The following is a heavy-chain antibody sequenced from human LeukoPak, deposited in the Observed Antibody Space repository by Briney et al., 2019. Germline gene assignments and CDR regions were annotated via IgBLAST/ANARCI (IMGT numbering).Heavy chain of an antibody. D-gene: IGHD1-1*01. CDR2: IYYSGST. CDR3: ARGSGPTYGMDV. CDR1: GGSISSYY. J-gene: IGHJ6*02. Sequence: SETLSLTCTVSGGSISSYYWSWIRQPPGKGPEWIGHIYYSGSTNYNPSLKSRVTISVDTSKNQFSLRLSSVTAADTAVYYCARGSGPTYGMDVWGHGTTVTVFS. V-gene: IGHV4-59*01.